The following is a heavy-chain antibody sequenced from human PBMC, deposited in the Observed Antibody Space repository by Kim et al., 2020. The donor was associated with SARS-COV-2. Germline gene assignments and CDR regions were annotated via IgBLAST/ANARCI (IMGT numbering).Heavy chain of an antibody. CDR3: AKVDSSGYFDY. CDR2: KK. D-gene: IGHD3-22*01. J-gene: IGHJ4*02. V-gene: IGHV3-33*06. Sequence: KKYYAGAVEGRLTITRENSKRTLYLQMNSRRAEDTALYYCAKVDSSGYFDYWGQGTLVIVSS.